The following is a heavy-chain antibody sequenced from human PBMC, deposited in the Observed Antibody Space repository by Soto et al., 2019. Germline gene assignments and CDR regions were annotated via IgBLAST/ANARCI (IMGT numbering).Heavy chain of an antibody. CDR3: AKDHRNGGSRVDY. CDR1: RFSFRAHG. D-gene: IGHD2-8*01. Sequence: QVQLVESGGGVVQPGRSLRLSCAASRFSFRAHGMHWVRQAPGKGLEWVAFISYDGSNSYYADSVKGRFTISRDNSNDALYLQMSSLRPKDTAVYFCAKDHRNGGSRVDYWGQGTLVTVSS. CDR2: ISYDGSNS. V-gene: IGHV3-30*18. J-gene: IGHJ4*02.